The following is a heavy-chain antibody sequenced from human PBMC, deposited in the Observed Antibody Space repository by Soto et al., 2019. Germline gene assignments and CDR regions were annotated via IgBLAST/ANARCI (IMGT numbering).Heavy chain of an antibody. V-gene: IGHV1-18*01. J-gene: IGHJ6*02. CDR1: GYTFTSYG. CDR2: ISAYNVNT. D-gene: IGHD2-15*01. Sequence: GASVKVSCKASGYTFTSYGISWVRQAPGQGLDWMGWISAYNVNTKYAQDLQGRVTMTTDTSTSTAYMELRSLRSDDTAVYYCARFSGGSYNTYYFYYGMDVWGQGTTVTVSS. CDR3: ARFSGGSYNTYYFYYGMDV.